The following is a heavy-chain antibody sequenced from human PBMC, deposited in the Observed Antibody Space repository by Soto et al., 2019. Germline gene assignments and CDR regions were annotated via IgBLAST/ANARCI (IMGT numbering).Heavy chain of an antibody. D-gene: IGHD1-1*01. CDR3: VQQQRYPRDAFDI. Sequence: PSETLSLTCAVYGGSFSDHYWIWIRQPPGKGLEWIGEINHSGSTNYNPSLKSRVTISVGTSKNQFSRKLKSVTAADTAVYYCVQQQRYPRDAFDIWGQGTMVTVSS. J-gene: IGHJ3*02. V-gene: IGHV4-34*01. CDR2: INHSGST. CDR1: GGSFSDHY.